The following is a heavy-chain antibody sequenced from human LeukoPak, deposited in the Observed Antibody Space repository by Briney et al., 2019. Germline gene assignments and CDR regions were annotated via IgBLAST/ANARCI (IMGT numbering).Heavy chain of an antibody. D-gene: IGHD2-15*01. Sequence: GESLKISCEGSGYSFANYWIGWVRQMPGKGLEWMGIIYPGDSDTRYSPSFQGQVTISADKSISPAYLQWSSLEASDTAMYYCARLVRRCTGGTCYPSYFDYWSQGTLVTVSS. CDR2: IYPGDSDT. CDR3: ARLVRRCTGGTCYPSYFDY. J-gene: IGHJ4*02. CDR1: GYSFANYW. V-gene: IGHV5-51*01.